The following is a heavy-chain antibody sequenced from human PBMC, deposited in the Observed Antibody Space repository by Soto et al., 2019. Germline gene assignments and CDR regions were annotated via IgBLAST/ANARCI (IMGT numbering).Heavy chain of an antibody. CDR3: ASHDPGARFDP. Sequence: QVELVQSGAQVEKPGASVKLSCKASGYSFTDYYIHWVRQAPGQGLEWLGWINANGGATHYGLSFQGRVTMTRDTSISTAYMELSSLRSDDTAVYYCASHDPGARFDPWGQGTLVIVSS. D-gene: IGHD1-1*01. J-gene: IGHJ5*02. V-gene: IGHV1-2*02. CDR1: GYSFTDYY. CDR2: INANGGAT.